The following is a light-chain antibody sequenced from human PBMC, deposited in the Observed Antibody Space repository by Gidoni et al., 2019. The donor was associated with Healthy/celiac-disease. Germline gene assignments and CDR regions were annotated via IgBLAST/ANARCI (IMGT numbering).Light chain of an antibody. Sequence: EIVLTQSPATLSLSPGERATLSCRASQSVSSYLAWYQQKPGQAPRLLLYDASNRATGIPARFSGSGSGTDFTLTISSLEPEDFAVYYCQQRSNGYSFGQGTKLEIK. CDR3: QQRSNGYS. CDR2: DAS. V-gene: IGKV3-11*01. CDR1: QSVSSY. J-gene: IGKJ2*03.